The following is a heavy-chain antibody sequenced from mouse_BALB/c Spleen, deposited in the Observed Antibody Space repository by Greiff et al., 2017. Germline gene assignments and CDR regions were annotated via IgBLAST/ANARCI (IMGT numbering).Heavy chain of an antibody. CDR3: AREVDY. Sequence: VKLQESGAELARPGASVKLSCKASGYTFTSYWMQWVKQRPGQGLEWIGAIYPGDGDTRYTQKFKGKATLTADKSSSTAYMQLSSLASEDSAVYYCAREVDYWGQGTTLTVSS. V-gene: IGHV1-87*01. CDR2: IYPGDGDT. J-gene: IGHJ2*01. CDR1: GYTFTSYW.